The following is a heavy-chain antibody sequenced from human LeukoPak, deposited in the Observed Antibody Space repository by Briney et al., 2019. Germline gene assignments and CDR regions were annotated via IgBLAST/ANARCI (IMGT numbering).Heavy chain of an antibody. CDR3: ARIPIHGSGSFDY. V-gene: IGHV3-7*03. J-gene: IGHJ4*02. Sequence: GGSLRLSCAASGFTFSSYWMIWVRQAPGKGLEWVANIKQDGSEKYYVDSVKGRFTISRDNAKNSLYLQMNSLRAEDTAVYYCARIPIHGSGSFDYWGQGTLVTVSS. CDR2: IKQDGSEK. CDR1: GFTFSSYW. D-gene: IGHD3-10*01.